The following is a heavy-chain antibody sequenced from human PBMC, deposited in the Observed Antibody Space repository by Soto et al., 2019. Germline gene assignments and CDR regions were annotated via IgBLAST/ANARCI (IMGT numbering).Heavy chain of an antibody. CDR2: ISPGDSDT. CDR3: ARLIFLGGDGAWFDP. Sequence: GVSLKISCKGSGYSFTSYWIGWVRQMLGKGLEWMGIISPGDSDTRYSPSFQGQVTISADTSISTAYLKLSSLKASETAMSYCARLIFLGGDGAWFDPWGQGTLVTVSS. D-gene: IGHD3-16*01. V-gene: IGHV5-51*01. CDR1: GYSFTSYW. J-gene: IGHJ5*02.